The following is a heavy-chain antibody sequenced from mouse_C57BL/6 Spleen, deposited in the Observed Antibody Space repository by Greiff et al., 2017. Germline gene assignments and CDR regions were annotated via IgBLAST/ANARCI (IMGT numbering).Heavy chain of an antibody. V-gene: IGHV1-26*01. J-gene: IGHJ2*01. CDR3: AIYYDYESYFDY. CDR1: GYTFTDYY. Sequence: EVQLQQSGPELVKPGASVKISCKASGYTFTDYYMNWVKQSHGKSLEWIGDINPNNGGTSYNQKFKGKATLTVDKSSSTAYMELRSLTSEDSAVYYCAIYYDYESYFDYWGQGTTLTVSS. D-gene: IGHD2-4*01. CDR2: INPNNGGT.